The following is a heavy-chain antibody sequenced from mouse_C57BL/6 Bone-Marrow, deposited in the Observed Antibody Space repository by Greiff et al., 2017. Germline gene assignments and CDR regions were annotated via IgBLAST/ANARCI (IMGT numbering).Heavy chain of an antibody. CDR2: IYPGNSDT. V-gene: IGHV1-5*01. Sequence: VQLQQSGTVLARPGASVKMSCKTSGYTFTSYWMHWVKQRPGQGLEWIGAIYPGNSDTSYNQKFKGKANLTAVTSASTAYMERSSLTNEDSAVYYCTRRDYDYAWFAYWGQGILVTVSA. CDR1: GYTFTSYW. CDR3: TRRDYDYAWFAY. J-gene: IGHJ3*01. D-gene: IGHD2-4*01.